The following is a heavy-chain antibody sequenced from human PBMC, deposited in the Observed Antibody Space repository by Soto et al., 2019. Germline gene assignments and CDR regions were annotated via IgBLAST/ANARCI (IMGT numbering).Heavy chain of an antibody. CDR3: AKDLQATLAVYYGMDV. J-gene: IGHJ6*02. Sequence: QVQLVESGGGVVQPGRSLRLSCAASGFTFSSYGMHWVRQAPGKGLAWVAVISYDGTNQDYADSDKGRFTISRDNSKNTLYLQMNSLRAEDTAVFYCAKDLQATLAVYYGMDVWGQGPTVTVSS. CDR1: GFTFSSYG. CDR2: ISYDGTNQ. V-gene: IGHV3-30*18.